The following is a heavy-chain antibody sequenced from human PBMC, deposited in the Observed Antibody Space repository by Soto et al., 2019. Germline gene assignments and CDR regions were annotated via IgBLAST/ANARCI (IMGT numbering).Heavy chain of an antibody. J-gene: IGHJ6*02. CDR2: IYNDGTT. CDR1: GFTFDDYA. CDR3: ARDEGRIHYDYWSGWGMDV. Sequence: PGGSLRLSCAASGFTFDDYAMHWVRQAPGKGLEWVSVIYNDGTTYYEDSVKGRFTISRDNSKNTLYLQMNSLRAEDTAVYYCARDEGRIHYDYWSGWGMDVWGQGTTVTVS. D-gene: IGHD3-3*01. V-gene: IGHV3-53*01.